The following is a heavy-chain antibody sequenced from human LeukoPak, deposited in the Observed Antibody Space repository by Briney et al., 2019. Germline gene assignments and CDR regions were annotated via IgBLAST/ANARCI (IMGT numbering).Heavy chain of an antibody. V-gene: IGHV3-48*03. CDR1: GFTFSSYE. Sequence: GGSLRLSCAASGFTFSSYEMNWVRQAPGKGLEWVSYISSSGSTIYYADSVKGRFTISRDNAKNSLYLQMNSLRAGDTAVYYCARDQNSYYYDSSGGLDYWGQGTLVTVSS. J-gene: IGHJ4*02. D-gene: IGHD3-22*01. CDR2: ISSSGSTI. CDR3: ARDQNSYYYDSSGGLDY.